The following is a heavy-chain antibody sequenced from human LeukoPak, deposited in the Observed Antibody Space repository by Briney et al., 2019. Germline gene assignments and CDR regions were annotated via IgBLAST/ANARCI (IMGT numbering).Heavy chain of an antibody. D-gene: IGHD3-3*01. CDR1: GGSISGSSYY. V-gene: IGHV4-39*07. J-gene: IGHJ4*02. CDR3: ARWRGDFWSGYYSDY. CDR2: IYYSGST. Sequence: SETLSLTCTVSGGSISGSSYYWGWIRQPPGKGLEWIGSIYYSGSTYYNPSLKSRVTISVDTSKNQFSLKLSSVTAADTAVYYCARWRGDFWSGYYSDYWGQGTLVTVSS.